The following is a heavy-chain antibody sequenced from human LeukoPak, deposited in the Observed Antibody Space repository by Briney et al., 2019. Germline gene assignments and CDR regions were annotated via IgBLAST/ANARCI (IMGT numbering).Heavy chain of an antibody. CDR2: MNPNSGNT. CDR1: GYTFTSYD. J-gene: IGHJ5*02. V-gene: IGHV1-8*01. D-gene: IGHD3-9*01. Sequence: ASVKVSCKASGYTFTSYDINWARQATGQGLEWMGWMNPNSGNTGYAQKFQGRVTMTRNTSISTAYMELSSLRSEDTAVYYCARGGLRYFDWLSNNWFDPWGQGTLVTVSS. CDR3: ARGGLRYFDWLSNNWFDP.